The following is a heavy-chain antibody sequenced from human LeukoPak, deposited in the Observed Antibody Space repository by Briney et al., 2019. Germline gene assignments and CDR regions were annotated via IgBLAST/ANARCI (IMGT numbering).Heavy chain of an antibody. J-gene: IGHJ3*02. Sequence: GASVKVSCKTSGYTFTSYTISWVRQAPGQGLEWMGWISGYNRNTKYAQKVQGRVAMTTDTSTNTAYMELRSLRSDDTAVYYCARELGGNSVYAFDIWGQGTMVTVSS. CDR1: GYTFTSYT. D-gene: IGHD4-23*01. CDR3: ARELGGNSVYAFDI. CDR2: ISGYNRNT. V-gene: IGHV1-18*01.